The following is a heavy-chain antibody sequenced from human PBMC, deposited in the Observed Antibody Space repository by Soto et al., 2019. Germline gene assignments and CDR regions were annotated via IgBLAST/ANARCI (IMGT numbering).Heavy chain of an antibody. CDR2: IWYDGSNK. V-gene: IGHV3-30*02. CDR1: GFTFISYG. D-gene: IGHD3-3*01. Sequence: PVGSLILSGAASGFTFISYGVHWVRQAPGKGLEWVAVIWYDGSNKYYADSVKGRFTISRDNSKNTLYLQMNSLRVEDTALYYCAKDIVIFGVVPRRAFDIWGQGTLVTVSS. CDR3: AKDIVIFGVVPRRAFDI. J-gene: IGHJ3*02.